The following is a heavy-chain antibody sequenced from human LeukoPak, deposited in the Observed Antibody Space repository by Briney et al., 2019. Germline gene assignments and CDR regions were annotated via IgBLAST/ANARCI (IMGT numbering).Heavy chain of an antibody. D-gene: IGHD5-24*01. V-gene: IGHV4-34*01. Sequence: PSETLSLTCAVYGGSFSGYYWSWIRQPPGKGLEWIGEINHSGSTNYNPSLKSRVTISVDTSKNQFSLKLSSVTAADTAVYYCARRRFPRWLQYYSDYWGQGTLVTVSS. CDR2: INHSGST. CDR1: GGSFSGYY. CDR3: ARRRFPRWLQYYSDY. J-gene: IGHJ4*02.